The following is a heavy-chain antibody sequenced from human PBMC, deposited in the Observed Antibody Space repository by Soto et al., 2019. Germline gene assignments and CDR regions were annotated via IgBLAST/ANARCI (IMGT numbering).Heavy chain of an antibody. CDR3: ARSGVGVTANWFDP. J-gene: IGHJ5*02. CDR2: IKQDGSEK. CDR1: GFTFSSYW. V-gene: IGHV3-7*01. D-gene: IGHD2-21*02. Sequence: GGSLRLSYAASGFTFSSYWMSWVRQAPGKGLEWVANIKQDGSEKYYVDSVKGRFTISRDNAKNSLYLQMNSLRAEDTAVYYCARSGVGVTANWFDPWGQGTLVTVSS.